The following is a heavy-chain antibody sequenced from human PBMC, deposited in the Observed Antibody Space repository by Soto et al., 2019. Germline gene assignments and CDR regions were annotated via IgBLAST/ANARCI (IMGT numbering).Heavy chain of an antibody. CDR1: GFTFSDYY. CDR2: ISSSGSTI. D-gene: IGHD3-16*01. Sequence: GGSLRLSCAASGFTFSDYYMSWIRQAPGKGLEWVSYISSSGSTIYYADAVKGRFTISRDNAKNTLYLQMNSLRAEDTAVYYCARDLCKEITFCFDPWGQGTLVTVS. CDR3: ARDLCKEITFCFDP. J-gene: IGHJ5*02. V-gene: IGHV3-11*04.